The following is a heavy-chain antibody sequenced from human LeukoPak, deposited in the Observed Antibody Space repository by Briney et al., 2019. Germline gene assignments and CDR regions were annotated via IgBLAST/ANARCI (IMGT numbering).Heavy chain of an antibody. J-gene: IGHJ6*02. CDR2: FDPEDGET. CDR1: GYTLTELS. Sequence: ASVKVSCKVSGYTLTELSMHWVRQAPGKGLEWMGGFDPEDGETIYAQEFQGRVTMTEDTSTDTAYMELSSLRSEDTAVYYCATAVGISKYYYYYGMDVWGQGTTVTVSS. V-gene: IGHV1-24*01. D-gene: IGHD7-27*01. CDR3: ATAVGISKYYYYYGMDV.